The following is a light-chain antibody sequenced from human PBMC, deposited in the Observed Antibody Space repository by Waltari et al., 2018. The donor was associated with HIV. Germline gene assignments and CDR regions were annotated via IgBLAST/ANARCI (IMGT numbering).Light chain of an antibody. CDR3: QQYGTPSLT. Sequence: EIVLTQSPGTLSLSPGERVTLSCRASQSTSNEYLAWYQQKPGQAPRLLIYGASRRATGIPDRFTGSGSGIDFTLTISRLEPEDFAVYYCQQYGTPSLTFGGGTKVEIK. J-gene: IGKJ4*01. CDR1: QSTSNEY. CDR2: GAS. V-gene: IGKV3-20*01.